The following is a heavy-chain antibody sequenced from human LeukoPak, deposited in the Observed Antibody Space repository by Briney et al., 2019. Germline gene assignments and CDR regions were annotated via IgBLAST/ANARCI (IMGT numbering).Heavy chain of an antibody. Sequence: GASQKSSCETSGDTSTSYDINWVRQTTGHRLERMGWMNPHSGITGYAQKFQGRVTMTRNTSISTAYMELSSLRSEDAAVYYCAIGRKVRGVINLIPYYYYYMDVWGKGTTVTISS. D-gene: IGHD3-10*01. J-gene: IGHJ6*03. CDR1: GDTSTSYD. CDR3: AIGRKVRGVINLIPYYYYYMDV. V-gene: IGHV1-8*01. CDR2: MNPHSGIT.